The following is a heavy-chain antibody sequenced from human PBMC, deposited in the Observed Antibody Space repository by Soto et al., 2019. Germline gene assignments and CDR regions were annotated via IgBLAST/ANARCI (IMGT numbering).Heavy chain of an antibody. CDR1: GFTLSSYA. Sequence: HVQLVESGGGVVQPGRSLRLSCAASGFTLSSYAMHWVRQAPGKGLEWVAVISYDGSNKYYADSVKGRFTISRDNSKNTLYLQMNSLRAEDTAVYYCARALTVPALDYWGQGTLVTVSS. D-gene: IGHD4-17*01. J-gene: IGHJ4*02. CDR3: ARALTVPALDY. CDR2: ISYDGSNK. V-gene: IGHV3-30-3*01.